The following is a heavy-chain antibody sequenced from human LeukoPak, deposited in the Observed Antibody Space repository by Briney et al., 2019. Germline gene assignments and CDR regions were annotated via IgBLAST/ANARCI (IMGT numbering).Heavy chain of an antibody. CDR3: ARRGLVREFDY. CDR1: GGSISSYY. V-gene: IGHV4-59*01. Sequence: SETLSLTCTVSGGSISSYYWSWIRQPPGKGLEWIGYIYYSGSTNYNPSLKSRVTISVDTSKNQFSLKLSSVTAADTAVYYCARRGLVREFDYWGQGTLATVSS. CDR2: IYYSGST. D-gene: IGHD3/OR15-3a*01. J-gene: IGHJ4*02.